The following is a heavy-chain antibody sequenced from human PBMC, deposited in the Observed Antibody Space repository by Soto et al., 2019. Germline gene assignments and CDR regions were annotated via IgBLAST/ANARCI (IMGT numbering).Heavy chain of an antibody. Sequence: EVQLVESGGGLVQPGRSLRLSCSASGFTFEAYVMHWVRQAPGKGLEWVSRISWDSGSVCYADSVKGRFTISRDNAKNSPSLQMTSLRPDDAGVYYCAKDFTIFSVVGAFDVWGQGTMVNVSS. D-gene: IGHD3-3*01. V-gene: IGHV3-9*01. CDR3: AKDFTIFSVVGAFDV. J-gene: IGHJ3*01. CDR2: ISWDSGSV. CDR1: GFTFEAYV.